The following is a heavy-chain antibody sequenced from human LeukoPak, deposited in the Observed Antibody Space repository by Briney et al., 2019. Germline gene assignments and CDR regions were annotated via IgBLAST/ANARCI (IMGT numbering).Heavy chain of an antibody. J-gene: IGHJ4*02. CDR1: GFTFSSYW. CDR2: INSDGSST. D-gene: IGHD3-3*01. V-gene: IGHV3-74*01. CDR3: ARDGVTIYYFDY. Sequence: GGSLRLSCAASGFTFSSYWMHWVRQAPGKGLVWVSRINSDGSSTSYADSVKGRFTISRDNAKSTLYLQMNSLRAEDTAVYYCARDGVTIYYFDYWGQGTLVTVSS.